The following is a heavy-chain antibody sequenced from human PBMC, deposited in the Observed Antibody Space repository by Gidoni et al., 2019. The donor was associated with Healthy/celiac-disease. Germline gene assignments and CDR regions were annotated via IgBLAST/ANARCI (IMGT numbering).Heavy chain of an antibody. CDR3: AKDMVPDYGDYAGMGY. V-gene: IGHV3-23*04. J-gene: IGHJ4*02. Sequence: EVQLVESGGGLVQPGGSLSLSCSASGFTFSSYAMSWVRQAPGKGLEWVSAISGSGGSTYYADSVKGRFTISRDNSKNTLYLQMNSLRAEDTAVYYCAKDMVPDYGDYAGMGYWGQGTLVTVSS. CDR1: GFTFSSYA. CDR2: ISGSGGST. D-gene: IGHD4-17*01.